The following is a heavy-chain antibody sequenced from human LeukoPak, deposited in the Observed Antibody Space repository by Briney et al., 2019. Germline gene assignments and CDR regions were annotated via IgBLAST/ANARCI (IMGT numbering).Heavy chain of an antibody. V-gene: IGHV4-39*07. CDR2: IYYSGST. D-gene: IGHD6-13*01. J-gene: IGHJ3*02. CDR3: ATVGPYSSYDAFDI. CDR1: GGSISSSSYY. Sequence: SETLSLTCTVSGGSISSSSYYWGWIRQPPGKGLEWIGSIYYSGSTYYNPSLKSRVTISVDKSKNQFSLKLSSVTAADTAVYYCATVGPYSSYDAFDIWGQGTMVTVSS.